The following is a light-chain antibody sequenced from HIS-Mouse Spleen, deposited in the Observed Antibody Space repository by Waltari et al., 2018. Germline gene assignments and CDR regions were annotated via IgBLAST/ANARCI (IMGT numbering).Light chain of an antibody. J-gene: IGLJ2*01. V-gene: IGLV3-10*01. CDR1: ALPKNY. CDR3: YSTDSSGNHRV. CDR2: EDS. Sequence: SYDLTQPPSVSVSTGQTARIPCSGDALPKNYAYWYQQKSGQAPVLVIYEDSKRPSGTPERFSGSSSGTMATLTISGAQVEDEADYYCYSTDSSGNHRVFGGGTKLTVL.